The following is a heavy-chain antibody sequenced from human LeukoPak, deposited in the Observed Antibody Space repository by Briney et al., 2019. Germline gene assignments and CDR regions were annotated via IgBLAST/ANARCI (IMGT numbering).Heavy chain of an antibody. CDR1: GFTVSNNY. D-gene: IGHD3-3*01. Sequence: GGSTRISCAASGFTVSNNYMNSTRQAPGKGLDCVSSISSSSTYVYYADSVKSRFTISRDNAKNSLFLQMSSLRAQHTDIYYCPSTFYDFWSGLSGPNLRSSNCFDSCRQGPLVTV. CDR3: PSTFYDFWSGLSGPNLRSSNCFDS. V-gene: IGHV3-21*01. CDR2: ISSSSTYV. J-gene: IGHJ5*01.